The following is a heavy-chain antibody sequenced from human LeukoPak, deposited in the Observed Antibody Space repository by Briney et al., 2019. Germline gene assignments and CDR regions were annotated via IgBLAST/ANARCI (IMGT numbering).Heavy chain of an antibody. CDR1: GYTFTSYS. CDR2: ISPYNGNT. CDR3: ARGSAKSYCSTTSCYNY. J-gene: IGHJ4*02. Sequence: ASVKVSCKASGYTFTSYSISWMRQAPGQGLEWMGWISPYNGNTNYAQKLQGRVAMTTDTSTSTAYMELRSLRSDDTAVYYCARGSAKSYCSTTSCYNYWGQGTLVTVSS. D-gene: IGHD2-2*02. V-gene: IGHV1-18*01.